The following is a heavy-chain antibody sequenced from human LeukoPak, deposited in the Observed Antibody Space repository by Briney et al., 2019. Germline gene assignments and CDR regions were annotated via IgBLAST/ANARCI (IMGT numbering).Heavy chain of an antibody. J-gene: IGHJ6*02. CDR2: ISYDGSNK. Sequence: GRSLRLSCAASGFTFSSYGMHWVRQAPGKGLGWVAVISYDGSNKYYSDSVKGRFTISRDNSKNTLYLQMNSLRAEDTAVYYCAKEYLGESKYYYYGMDVWGQGTTVTVSS. CDR3: AKEYLGESKYYYYGMDV. V-gene: IGHV3-30*18. CDR1: GFTFSSYG. D-gene: IGHD2-2*02.